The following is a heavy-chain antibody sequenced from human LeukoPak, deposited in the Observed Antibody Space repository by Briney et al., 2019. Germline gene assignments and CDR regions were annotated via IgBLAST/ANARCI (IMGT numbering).Heavy chain of an antibody. Sequence: EASVKVSCKASGYTFSSYYIYWVQQAPGQGLEWMGIINPSSGNTNYAQKFQGRVTMTRDTSTSTVYMELSSLRSEDTAVYYCAREGSGRTFDYWGQGTLVTVSS. CDR1: GYTFSSYY. CDR2: INPSSGNT. CDR3: AREGSGRTFDY. D-gene: IGHD3-10*01. V-gene: IGHV1-46*01. J-gene: IGHJ4*02.